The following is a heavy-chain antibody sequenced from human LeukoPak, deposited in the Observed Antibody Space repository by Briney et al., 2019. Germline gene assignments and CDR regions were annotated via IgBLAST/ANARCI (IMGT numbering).Heavy chain of an antibody. CDR1: GFTFSNFW. D-gene: IGHD5-12*01. Sequence: PGESLRLSCTASGFTFSNFWMGWVRQAPGKGLEWVSAISGSGGSTYYADSVKGRFTISRDNSKNTLYLQMNSLRAEDTAVYYCAKDTSPRGYSGRNAFDIWGQGTMVTVSS. J-gene: IGHJ3*02. CDR2: ISGSGGST. V-gene: IGHV3-23*01. CDR3: AKDTSPRGYSGRNAFDI.